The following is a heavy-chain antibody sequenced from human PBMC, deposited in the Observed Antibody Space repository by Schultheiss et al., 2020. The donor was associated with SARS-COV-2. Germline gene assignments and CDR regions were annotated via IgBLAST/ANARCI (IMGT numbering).Heavy chain of an antibody. CDR1: GFTFSSYA. J-gene: IGHJ6*02. D-gene: IGHD3-3*01. V-gene: IGHV3-7*01. Sequence: GESLKISCSASGFTFSSYAMHWVRQAPGKGLEWVANIKQDGSEKYYVDSVKGRFTISRDNAKNSLYLQMNSLRAEDTAVYYCARVHDFWSGYLSYYYYGMDVWGQGTTVTVSS. CDR2: IKQDGSEK. CDR3: ARVHDFWSGYLSYYYYGMDV.